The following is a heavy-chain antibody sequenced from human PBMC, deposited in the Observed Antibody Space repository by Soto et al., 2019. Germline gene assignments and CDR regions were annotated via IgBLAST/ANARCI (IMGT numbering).Heavy chain of an antibody. CDR2: IHWNNGAT. Sequence: GGSLRLACVASAFSSHHHAIHWVRQGPGKGLEWVSGIHWNNGATGYADSVKGRPTIFKDNVKNSVYLQMNSLRTDDTAFYYCTEDILPGGADVWGQGTTVTVSS. J-gene: IGHJ6*02. D-gene: IGHD3-16*01. V-gene: IGHV3-9*02. CDR3: TEDILPGGADV. CDR1: AFSSHHHA.